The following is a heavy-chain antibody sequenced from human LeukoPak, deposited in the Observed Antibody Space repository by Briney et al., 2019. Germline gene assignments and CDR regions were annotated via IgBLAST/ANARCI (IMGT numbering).Heavy chain of an antibody. CDR2: IYPGDSDT. V-gene: IGHV5-51*01. CDR3: ARQNCGGDCSQLNWFDP. CDR1: GYSFTSYW. Sequence: GESLKISCKGSGYSFTSYWIGWVRQMPGKGLEWMGIIYPGDSDTRYSPAFQGQVTISADKSISNACLQSSSLKDSDSAMYYCARQNCGGDCSQLNWFDPWGQGTLVTVSS. J-gene: IGHJ5*02. D-gene: IGHD2-21*01.